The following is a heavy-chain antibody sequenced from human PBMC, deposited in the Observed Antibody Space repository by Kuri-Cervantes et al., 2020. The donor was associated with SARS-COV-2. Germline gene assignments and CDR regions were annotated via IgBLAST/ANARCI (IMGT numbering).Heavy chain of an antibody. D-gene: IGHD1-7*01. CDR1: GFTFDDYA. J-gene: IGHJ3*02. Sequence: GGSLRLSCAASGFTFDDYAMHWVRQAPGKGLEWVSGISWNSGSIGYADSVKGRFTISRDNAENSLYLQMNSLRAEDMALYYRAKGGYNWNYDAFDIWGQGTMVTVSS. CDR2: ISWNSGSI. V-gene: IGHV3-9*03. CDR3: AKGGYNWNYDAFDI.